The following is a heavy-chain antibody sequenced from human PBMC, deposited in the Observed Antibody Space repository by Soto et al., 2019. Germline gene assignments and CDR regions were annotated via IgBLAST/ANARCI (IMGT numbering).Heavy chain of an antibody. D-gene: IGHD4-17*01. V-gene: IGHV4-59*08. Sequence: SETLSLTCTVSGGSISSYYWSWIRQPPGKGLEWIGYIYYSGSTNYNPSLKSRVNISVDTSKNQFSLKLSSVTAADTAIYYCARRYGGTLDCWGQGTLVTAPQ. CDR3: ARRYGGTLDC. CDR1: GGSISSYY. J-gene: IGHJ4*02. CDR2: IYYSGST.